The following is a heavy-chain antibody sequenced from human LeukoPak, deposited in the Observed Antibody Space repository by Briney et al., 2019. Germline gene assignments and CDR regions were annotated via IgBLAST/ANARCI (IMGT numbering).Heavy chain of an antibody. V-gene: IGHV3-33*01. Sequence: GGSLRLSCAASGFTFSSYGMQWVRQAPGKGLEGVAVIWYDGSNEYYVDSVKGRFTISRDNSENTLFLQMNSLRVEDTAVYFCAAGGGAVAGTLYGWGQRTPVIV. D-gene: IGHD6-19*01. CDR2: IWYDGSNE. CDR3: AAGGGAVAGTLYG. CDR1: GFTFSSYG. J-gene: IGHJ4*02.